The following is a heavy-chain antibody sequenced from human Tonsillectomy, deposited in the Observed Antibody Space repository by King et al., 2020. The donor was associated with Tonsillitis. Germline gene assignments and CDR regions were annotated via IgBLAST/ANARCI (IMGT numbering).Heavy chain of an antibody. CDR2: ISFDGENR. Sequence: VQLVESGGGVVQPGRSLKLSCVVSGFSLRDYVMHWVRQAPGKGLEWVALISFDGENRSYADSVKGRFTLSRDNSKRTMYMELSRLTSDDTAVYYCVRGKWRNVGYETSFDQWGQGTPVTVSS. D-gene: IGHD1-1*01. J-gene: IGHJ4*02. CDR3: VRGKWRNVGYETSFDQ. CDR1: GFSLRDYV. V-gene: IGHV3-30*04.